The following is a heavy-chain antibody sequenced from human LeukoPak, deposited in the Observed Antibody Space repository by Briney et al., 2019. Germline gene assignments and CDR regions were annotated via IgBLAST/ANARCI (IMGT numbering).Heavy chain of an antibody. V-gene: IGHV3-66*01. D-gene: IGHD2-2*02. CDR1: GFTVSSNY. CDR3: AKDGDLSGLYSLDGMDV. J-gene: IGHJ6*02. Sequence: PGGSLRLSCAASGFTVSSNYMSWVRQAPGKGLEWVSVIYSGGSTYYADSVKGRFTISRDNSKNTLYLQMNSLRAEDTAVYYCAKDGDLSGLYSLDGMDVWGQGTTVTVSS. CDR2: IYSGGST.